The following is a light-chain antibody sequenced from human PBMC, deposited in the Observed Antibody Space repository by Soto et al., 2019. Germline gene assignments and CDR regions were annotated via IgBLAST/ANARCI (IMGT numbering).Light chain of an antibody. Sequence: IVMTQSPATLSVSPGERATLSCRASQDISSNLAWYQQKPGQAPRLLIYGASTRATGIPARFSGSGSGTEFTLTISSLQSEDFAVCYCQQYHAWPLTFVGGTNLEIQ. V-gene: IGKV3-15*01. CDR1: QDISSN. CDR3: QQYHAWPLT. CDR2: GAS. J-gene: IGKJ4*01.